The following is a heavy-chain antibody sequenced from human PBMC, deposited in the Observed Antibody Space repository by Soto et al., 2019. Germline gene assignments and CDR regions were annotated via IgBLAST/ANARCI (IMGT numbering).Heavy chain of an antibody. CDR3: ARLNGYCISTNCHGYYGMDV. CDR2: IYSSENT. CDR1: GGFVSSSSYS. J-gene: IGHJ6*02. D-gene: IGHD2-2*03. V-gene: IGHV4-39*01. Sequence: ETLSLTCSVSGGFVSSSSYSWGWIRQSPGKGLEWIGTIYSSENTYYNPSLLSRVTISVDTSKNEFSLRLSSVTAADTAVYYCARLNGYCISTNCHGYYGMDVWGQGTTVTVSS.